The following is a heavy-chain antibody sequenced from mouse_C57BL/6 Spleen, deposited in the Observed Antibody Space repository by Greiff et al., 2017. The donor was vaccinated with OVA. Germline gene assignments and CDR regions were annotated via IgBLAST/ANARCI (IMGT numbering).Heavy chain of an antibody. CDR2: IWSGGST. Sequence: VHLVESGPGLVQPSQSLSITCTVSGFSLTSYGVHWVRQSPGKGLEWLGVIWSGGSTDYNAAFISRLSISKDNSKSQVFFKMNSLQADDTAIYYCARKGENYGNYDAMDYWGQGTSVTVSS. J-gene: IGHJ4*01. CDR3: ARKGENYGNYDAMDY. CDR1: GFSLTSYG. V-gene: IGHV2-2*01. D-gene: IGHD2-1*01.